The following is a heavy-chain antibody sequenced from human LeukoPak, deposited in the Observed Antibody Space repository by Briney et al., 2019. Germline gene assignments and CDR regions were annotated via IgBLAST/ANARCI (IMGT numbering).Heavy chain of an antibody. J-gene: IGHJ4*02. Sequence: GASVKVSCKASGYTFSSYAISWVRQAPGQGLEWMGRIIPILGIANYAQKFQGRVTITADKSTSTAYMELSSLRSEDTAVYYCARPQYSYGSYFDYWGQGTLVTVSS. CDR1: GYTFSSYA. CDR2: IIPILGIA. CDR3: ARPQYSYGSYFDY. D-gene: IGHD5-18*01. V-gene: IGHV1-69*04.